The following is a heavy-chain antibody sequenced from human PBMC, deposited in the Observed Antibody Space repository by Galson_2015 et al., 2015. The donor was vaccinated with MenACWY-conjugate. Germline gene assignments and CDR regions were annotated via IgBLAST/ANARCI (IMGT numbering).Heavy chain of an antibody. CDR1: GYTFTLYA. J-gene: IGHJ5*02. CDR3: ARGASPLSGYLKRAWFDP. D-gene: IGHD3-9*01. CDR2: LDAGNGNT. V-gene: IGHV1-3*01. Sequence: SVKVSCKASGYTFTLYAMHWVRQAPGQGLEWMGWLDAGNGNTRYSQKFQDRVTITRDISASTVYMELTSLGSEDTAVYYCARGASPLSGYLKRAWFDPLGQGTLVTVTS.